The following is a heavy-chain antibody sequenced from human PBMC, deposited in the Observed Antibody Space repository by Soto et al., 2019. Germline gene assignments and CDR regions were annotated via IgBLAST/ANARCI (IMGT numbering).Heavy chain of an antibody. J-gene: IGHJ5*01. V-gene: IGHV4-39*02. Sequence: PSETLSLTCSVSGGSICTVGHYWTWIHQPPGKGLEWIGSIYHTVCTYYIKSLRSRVTVSLDTTNNHFSLKMTSVTAEDTAIYFCARAERFPRSWFDSWGQGTQVTVSS. CDR2: IYHTVCT. CDR1: GGSICTVGHY. CDR3: ARAERFPRSWFDS.